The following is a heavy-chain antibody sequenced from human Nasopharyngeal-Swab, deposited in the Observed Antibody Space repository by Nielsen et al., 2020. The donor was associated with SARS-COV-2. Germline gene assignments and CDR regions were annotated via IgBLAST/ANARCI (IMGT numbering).Heavy chain of an antibody. V-gene: IGHV3-9*01. J-gene: IGHJ3*02. CDR1: GFTFDDYA. Sequence: GGSLRLSCAASGFTFDDYAMHWVRQAPGKGLEWVSGISWNSGSIGYADSVKGRFTISRDNAKNSLYLQMNSLRAEDTALYYCAKASSGWYSDALDIWGQGTMVTVSS. CDR3: AKASSGWYSDALDI. CDR2: ISWNSGSI. D-gene: IGHD6-19*01.